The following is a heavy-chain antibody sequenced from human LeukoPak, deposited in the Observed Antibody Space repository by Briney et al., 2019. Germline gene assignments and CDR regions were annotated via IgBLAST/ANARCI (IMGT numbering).Heavy chain of an antibody. V-gene: IGHV3-21*01. J-gene: IGHJ4*02. CDR3: ARGVGDILTGYPTPLDY. CDR2: ISSSSSYI. Sequence: PGGSLRLSCAASGFTFSSYSMNWVRQAPGKGLEWVSSISSSSSYIYYADSVKGRFTISRDNAKNSLYLQMNSLRAEDTAVYYCARGVGDILTGYPTPLDYWGQGTLITVSS. D-gene: IGHD3-9*01. CDR1: GFTFSSYS.